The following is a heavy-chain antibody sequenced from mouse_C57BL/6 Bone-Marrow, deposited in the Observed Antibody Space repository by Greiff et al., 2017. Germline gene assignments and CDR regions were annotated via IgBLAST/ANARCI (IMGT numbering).Heavy chain of an antibody. V-gene: IGHV1-76*01. CDR3: ARGAGYYVPFAY. D-gene: IGHD2-3*01. CDR2: IYPGSGNT. J-gene: IGHJ3*01. CDR1: GYTFTDYY. Sequence: QVQLQQSGAELVRPGASVKLSCKASGYTFTDYYINWVKQRPGQGLEWIARIYPGSGNTYYNEKFKGKATLTAEKSSSTAYMQLSSLTSEDSAVYFCARGAGYYVPFAYWGQGTLVTVSA.